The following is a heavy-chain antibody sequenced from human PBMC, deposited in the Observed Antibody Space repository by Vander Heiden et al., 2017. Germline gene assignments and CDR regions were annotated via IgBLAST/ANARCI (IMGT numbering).Heavy chain of an antibody. J-gene: IGHJ4*02. CDR2: ISYDGSNK. V-gene: IGHV3-30*01. CDR3: ARGRTGLLSGLIY. D-gene: IGHD6-25*01. CDR1: GFTFSSYA. Sequence: GRSLRLSCAASGFTFSSYAMHWVRQAPGKGLEWVAVISYDGSNKYYADAVKGRFTISRDNSKNTLYLQMNRLRAEDTAVYYCARGRTGLLSGLIYWGQGTMVTVSS.